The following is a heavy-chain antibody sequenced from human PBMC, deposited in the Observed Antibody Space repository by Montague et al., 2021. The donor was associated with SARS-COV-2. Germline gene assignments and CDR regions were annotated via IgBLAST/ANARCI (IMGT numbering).Heavy chain of an antibody. CDR1: GFIFSNFA. CDR2: ITHDGVDK. J-gene: IGHJ3*01. CDR3: ARDRAPPDYGDAFDL. Sequence: SLSLSCSASGFIFSNFAFHWARQAPGKGLEWLAIITHDGVDKFYADPVKGRFTISRDNSKNILYLRMNSPTPEDTAVYYCARDRAPPDYGDAFDLWGQGTLVTVSS. V-gene: IGHV3-30*04. D-gene: IGHD4/OR15-4a*01.